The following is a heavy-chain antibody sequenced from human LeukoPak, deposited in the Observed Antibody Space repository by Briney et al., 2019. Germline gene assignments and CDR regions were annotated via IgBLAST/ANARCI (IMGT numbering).Heavy chain of an antibody. D-gene: IGHD2-15*01. CDR3: ARLLGYCSGGSCYPRWFAP. CDR2: ISYSGST. Sequence: SETLSLTCTVSGGSVSSYYWSWIRQPPGKGLEWIGYISYSGSTNYNPSLKSQVTMSLDTSKNHFSLKLTSVAAADTAVYYCARLLGYCSGGSCYPRWFAPWGQGTLVTVSS. CDR1: GGSVSSYY. V-gene: IGHV4-59*08. J-gene: IGHJ5*02.